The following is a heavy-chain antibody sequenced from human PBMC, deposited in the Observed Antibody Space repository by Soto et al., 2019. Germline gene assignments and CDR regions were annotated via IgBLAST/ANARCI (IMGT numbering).Heavy chain of an antibody. D-gene: IGHD6-19*01. CDR1: GVAFSSYA. Sequence: GSLRLSCAASGVAFSSYAMSWVRQAPGQGLEWDSDNSGRGGNTNYADYVKSRLTLSRANYKNTLYLHMDSLSAEDTVIYYCAKDRWLVAGTTPTFDYWGQGTLVTVSS. J-gene: IGHJ4*02. CDR3: AKDRWLVAGTTPTFDY. V-gene: IGHV3-23*01. CDR2: NSGRGGNT.